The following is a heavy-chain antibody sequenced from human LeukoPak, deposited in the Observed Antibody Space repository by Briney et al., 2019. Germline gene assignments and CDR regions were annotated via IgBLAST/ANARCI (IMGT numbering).Heavy chain of an antibody. CDR2: IKEDGSEK. CDR1: GFTFSTYS. CDR3: ARDYDCSGGGCYFGY. V-gene: IGHV3-7*04. J-gene: IGHJ4*02. D-gene: IGHD2-15*01. Sequence: GGSLRLSCAASGFTFSTYSMNWVRQAPGKGLEWLANIKEDGSEKYYADSVKGRFTISRDNPKNSLYLQMNSLRAEDTAVYYCARDYDCSGGGCYFGYWGQGTLVTVSS.